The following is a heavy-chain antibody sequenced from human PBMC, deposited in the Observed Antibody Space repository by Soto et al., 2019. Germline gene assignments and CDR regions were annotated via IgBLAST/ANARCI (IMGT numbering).Heavy chain of an antibody. Sequence: SETLSLTCTVSGGSISRGDYYWSWIRQPPGKGLEWIGYIYYSGSTYYNPSLKSRVTISVDTSKNQFSLKLSSVTAADTAVYYCARVKEENDFYFDYWGQGTLVTVSS. CDR3: ARVKEENDFYFDY. J-gene: IGHJ4*02. CDR1: GGSISRGDYY. CDR2: IYYSGST. V-gene: IGHV4-30-4*01. D-gene: IGHD3-3*01.